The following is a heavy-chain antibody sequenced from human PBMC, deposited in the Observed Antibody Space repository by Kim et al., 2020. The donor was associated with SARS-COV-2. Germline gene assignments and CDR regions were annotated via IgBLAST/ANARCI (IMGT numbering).Heavy chain of an antibody. D-gene: IGHD3-10*01. J-gene: IGHJ4*02. CDR1: GGSISSGGYY. V-gene: IGHV4-31*03. CDR3: ARDVTMVRGAGLDY. Sequence: SETLSLTCTVSGGSISSGGYYWSWIRQHPGKGLEWIGYIYYSGSTYYNPSLKSRVTISVDTSKNQFSLKLSSVTAADTAVYYCARDVTMVRGAGLDYWGQGTLVTVSS. CDR2: IYYSGST.